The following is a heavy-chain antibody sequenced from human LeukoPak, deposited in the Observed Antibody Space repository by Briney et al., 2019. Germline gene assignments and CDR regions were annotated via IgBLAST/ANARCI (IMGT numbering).Heavy chain of an antibody. J-gene: IGHJ4*02. CDR3: AKDKSDCSSISCYTPFDY. CDR2: ISWNSGAI. CDR1: GFTSDDYA. D-gene: IGHD2-2*02. Sequence: GGSPRLSCAASGFTSDDYAVHWVRQAPGKGLEWGSGISWNSGAIGYADSVKGRFTISRDNAKNSLYLQMNGLRAEDTALYYCAKDKSDCSSISCYTPFDYWGQGTLVTVSS. V-gene: IGHV3-9*02.